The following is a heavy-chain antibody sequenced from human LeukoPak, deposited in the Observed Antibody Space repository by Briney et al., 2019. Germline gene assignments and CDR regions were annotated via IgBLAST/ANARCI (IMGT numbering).Heavy chain of an antibody. V-gene: IGHV3-21*01. CDR3: ARVTDYYYYYMDV. J-gene: IGHJ6*03. CDR2: ISSSSSYI. CDR1: GFTFSSYS. Sequence: GGSLRLSCAAPGFTFSSYSMNWVRQAPGKGLEWVSSISSSSSYIYYADSVKGRFTISRDNAKNSLYLQMNSLRAEDTAVYYCARVTDYYYYYMDVWGKGTTVTVSS.